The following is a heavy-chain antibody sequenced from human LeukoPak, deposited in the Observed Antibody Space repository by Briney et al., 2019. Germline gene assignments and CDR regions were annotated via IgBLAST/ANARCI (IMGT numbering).Heavy chain of an antibody. CDR1: GFTASSNY. CDR2: IYSGGST. Sequence: GGSLRLSCAASGFTASSNYLSWVRQAPGKGLEWVSSIYSGGSTYYADSVTGRFTISRDNSKNTLYLQMNSLRAEDTAVYYCARDGAVLTGYYDYWGQGTLVTVSS. CDR3: ARDGAVLTGYYDY. V-gene: IGHV3-66*01. J-gene: IGHJ4*02. D-gene: IGHD3-9*01.